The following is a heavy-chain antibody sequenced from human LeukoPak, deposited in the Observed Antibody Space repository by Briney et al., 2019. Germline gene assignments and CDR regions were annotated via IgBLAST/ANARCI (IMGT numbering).Heavy chain of an antibody. V-gene: IGHV4-38-2*02. CDR1: GCSISSGYY. D-gene: IGHD3-22*01. CDR3: TRAASSGPLFTYHMDV. CDR2: IYHSGST. Sequence: SETLSLTCTVSGCSISSGYYWGWIRQPPGKGLEWIGSIYHSGSTYYNPSLKSRATISVDTSKNQFSLKLTSVTAADTAVYYCTRAASSGPLFTYHMDVWGKGTTVTVSS. J-gene: IGHJ6*03.